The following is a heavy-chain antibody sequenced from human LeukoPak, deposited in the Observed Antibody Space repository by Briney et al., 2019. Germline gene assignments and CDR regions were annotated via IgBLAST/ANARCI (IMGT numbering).Heavy chain of an antibody. CDR1: GGTFSSYS. CDR3: ASEGNYDSSGYSRYNYYYMDV. V-gene: IGHV1-69*05. J-gene: IGHJ6*03. D-gene: IGHD3-22*01. CDR2: IIPAFGTA. Sequence: PVKVSCKGSGGTFSSYSISWVRQAPGQGLEWMGGIIPAFGTAHYAQKFQGRVTFTTDESTTTAYMELRSLRTEDTAVYYCASEGNYDSSGYSRYNYYYMDVWGKGTAVTVSS.